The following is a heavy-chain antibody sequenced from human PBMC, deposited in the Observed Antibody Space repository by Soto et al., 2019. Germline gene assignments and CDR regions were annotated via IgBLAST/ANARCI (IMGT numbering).Heavy chain of an antibody. J-gene: IGHJ4*02. CDR2: ISYDGSNK. Sequence: PGGSLRLSCAASGFTFSSCGMHWVRQAPGKGLEWVAVISYDGSNKYYADSVEGRFTISRDNSKNTLYLQMNSLRAEDTAVYYCAKDYAQWLALFDYWGQGTLVTVSS. V-gene: IGHV3-30*18. CDR1: GFTFSSCG. D-gene: IGHD6-19*01. CDR3: AKDYAQWLALFDY.